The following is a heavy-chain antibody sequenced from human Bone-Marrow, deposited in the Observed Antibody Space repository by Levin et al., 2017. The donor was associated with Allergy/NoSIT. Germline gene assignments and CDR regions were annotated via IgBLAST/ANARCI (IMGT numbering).Heavy chain of an antibody. CDR1: SLTNSGVG. J-gene: IGHJ4*02. Sequence: SLTNSGVGVGWIRQPPGQALEWLSLIFRDDDKRYSPSLKNRLTITKDTSKNQVVLRMTNMHPVDTATYYCATTQYYGAIDYWGQGTLVTVSS. CDR3: ATTQYYGAIDY. D-gene: IGHD2/OR15-2a*01. V-gene: IGHV2-5*02. CDR2: IFRDDDK.